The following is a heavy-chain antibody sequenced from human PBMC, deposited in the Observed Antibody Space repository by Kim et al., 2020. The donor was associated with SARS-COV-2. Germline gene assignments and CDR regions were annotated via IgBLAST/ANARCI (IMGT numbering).Heavy chain of an antibody. CDR2: IIPIFGTA. CDR1: GGTFSSYA. Sequence: SVKVSCKASGGTFSSYAISWVRQAPGQGLEWMGGIIPIFGTANYAQKFQGRVTITADESTSTAYMELSSLRSEDTAVYYCATGRYPERSYYDSSGYYRGLLDYWGQGTLVTVSS. D-gene: IGHD3-22*01. V-gene: IGHV1-69*13. CDR3: ATGRYPERSYYDSSGYYRGLLDY. J-gene: IGHJ4*02.